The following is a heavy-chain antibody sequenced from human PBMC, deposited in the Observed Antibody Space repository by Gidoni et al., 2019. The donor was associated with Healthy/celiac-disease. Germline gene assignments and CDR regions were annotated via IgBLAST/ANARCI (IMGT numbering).Heavy chain of an antibody. Sequence: QVQLVQSGAEVTKPGASVTVSCKASGYTFTGYYMNWVRQAPGQGLEWMGWINPNSGGTNYAQKFQGWVTMTRDTSISTAYMELSRLRSDDTAVYYCARGDSHDWNYFVYWGQGTLVTVSS. D-gene: IGHD1-1*01. CDR2: INPNSGGT. CDR3: ARGDSHDWNYFVY. V-gene: IGHV1-2*04. CDR1: GYTFTGYY. J-gene: IGHJ4*02.